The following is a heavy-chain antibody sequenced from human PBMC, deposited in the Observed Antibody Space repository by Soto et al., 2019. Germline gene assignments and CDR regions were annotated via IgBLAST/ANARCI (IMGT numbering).Heavy chain of an antibody. D-gene: IGHD4-17*01. J-gene: IGHJ4*02. V-gene: IGHV4-61*01. CDR3: ARNYGGNWLFYFDY. Sequence: PSETLSLTCTVSGGSVSSGSYYWSWIRQPPGKGLEWIGYIYYSGSTNYNPSLKSRVTISVDTSKNQFSLKLSSVTAADTAVYYCARNYGGNWLFYFDYWGQGTLVTVSS. CDR1: GGSVSSGSYY. CDR2: IYYSGST.